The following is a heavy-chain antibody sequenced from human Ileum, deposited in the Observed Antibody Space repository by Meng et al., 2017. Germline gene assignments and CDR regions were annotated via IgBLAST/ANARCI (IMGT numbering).Heavy chain of an antibody. CDR2: INEDGSAN. CDR3: ARDPGAGAYDI. D-gene: IGHD1-26*01. CDR1: GLCFSRSW. J-gene: IGHJ3*02. V-gene: IGHV3-7*01. Sequence: GGSLRLSCAASGLCFSRSWMSWIRQAPGKGLELVANINEDGSANNYVGSVKGRFTISRDNAKSSLYLQMNSLGGEDTALYYCARDPGAGAYDIWGHGTMVTVSS.